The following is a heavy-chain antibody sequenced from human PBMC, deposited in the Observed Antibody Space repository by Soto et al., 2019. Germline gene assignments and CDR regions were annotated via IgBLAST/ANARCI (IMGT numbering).Heavy chain of an antibody. J-gene: IGHJ4*02. D-gene: IGHD2-15*01. V-gene: IGHV3-30*18. CDR3: AKLVIGYCSGNTCDVY. CDR1: GFTFSYG. CDR2: ISYDSSNK. Sequence: VPLLESGGGLIQPGGSLRLSCAASGFTFSYGIHWLRQAPGNGLEWVAYISYDSSNKFYGDSVKGRFTISKDTSKNTQFLQISGLRGEDTAVYYCAKLVIGYCSGNTCDVYWGQGTLVAVSS.